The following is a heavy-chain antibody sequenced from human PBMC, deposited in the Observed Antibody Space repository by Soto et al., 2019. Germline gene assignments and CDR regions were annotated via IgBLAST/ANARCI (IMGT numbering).Heavy chain of an antibody. CDR2: ISHDVHA. J-gene: IGHJ5*02. CDR3: ARCSLVVVPAPGFDP. D-gene: IGHD2-2*01. V-gene: IGHV4-39*01. Sequence: SETLSLTCSVLGDSISDTRSYWGWIRQAPEKGLEWIGSISHDVHAYYNPSLKSRVTLFADTSRNQFSLKMKSVTVADTALYFCARCSLVVVPAPGFDPWGRGTLVTVSS. CDR1: GDSISDTRSY.